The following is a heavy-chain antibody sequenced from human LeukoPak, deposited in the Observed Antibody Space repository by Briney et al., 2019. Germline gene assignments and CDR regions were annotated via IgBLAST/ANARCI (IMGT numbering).Heavy chain of an antibody. CDR2: ICYDGNSK. J-gene: IGHJ4*02. V-gene: IGHV3-33*01. CDR1: GFTFSSFG. D-gene: IGHD3-22*01. Sequence: GGSLRLSCAASGFTFSSFGMHWVRQAPGKGLEWVAVICYDGNSKYYADSVKGRFTISRSNSKDTLYLQMNSLRAEDTAVYYCARAFTSTGYYYVEYWGQGTLVTVSS. CDR3: ARAFTSTGYYYVEY.